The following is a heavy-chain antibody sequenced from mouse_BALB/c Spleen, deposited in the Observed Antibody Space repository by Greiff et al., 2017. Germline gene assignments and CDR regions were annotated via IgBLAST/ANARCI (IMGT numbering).Heavy chain of an antibody. CDR1: GFTFSSFG. J-gene: IGHJ2*01. V-gene: IGHV5-17*02. CDR2: ISSGSSTI. CDR3: AREGGLLPY. Sequence: EVHLVESGGGLVQPGGSRKLSCAASGFTFSSFGMHWVRQAPEKGLEWVAYISSGSSTIYYADTVKGRFTISRDNPKNTLFLQMTSLRSEDTAMYYCAREGGLLPYWGQGTTLTVSS. D-gene: IGHD2-3*01.